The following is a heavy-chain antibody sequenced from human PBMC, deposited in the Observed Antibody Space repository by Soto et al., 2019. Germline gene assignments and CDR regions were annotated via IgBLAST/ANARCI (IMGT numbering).Heavy chain of an antibody. CDR3: ARVYVFKLLASSYYVMGV. D-gene: IGHD2-15*01. CDR2: ISYAGNTK. CDR1: GFTFNSYA. V-gene: IGHV3-30-3*01. J-gene: IGHJ6*02. Sequence: QVQLAESGGGVVQPGRSLRLSCAASGFTFNSYAMHWVRRATGKGLEWVAVISYAGNTKYYADSVKGRFTISRDNSKNTLFLQMSSLGTDDTAVYYGARVYVFKLLASSYYVMGVCCQGSTVTGSS.